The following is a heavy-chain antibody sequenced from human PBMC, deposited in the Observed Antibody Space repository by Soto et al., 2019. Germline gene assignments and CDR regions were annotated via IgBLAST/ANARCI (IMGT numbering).Heavy chain of an antibody. Sequence: QVQRVQPGAEVKKPGSSVKVSCKASGGTFSSYAISWVRQAPGQGLEWMGGIIPIFGTANYAQKFQGRVTITADESTSTAYMELSSLRSEDTAVYYCAREMATINGLGYFDYWGQGTLVTVSS. CDR1: GGTFSSYA. J-gene: IGHJ4*02. CDR3: AREMATINGLGYFDY. D-gene: IGHD5-12*01. V-gene: IGHV1-69*01. CDR2: IIPIFGTA.